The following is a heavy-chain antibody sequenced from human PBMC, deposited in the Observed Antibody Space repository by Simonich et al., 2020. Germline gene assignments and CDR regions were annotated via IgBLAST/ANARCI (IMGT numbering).Heavy chain of an antibody. V-gene: IGHV1-2*02. D-gene: IGHD2-21*01. Sequence: HVQLVLSVAEVKKPAASLTPSCKPSGHTFTDQYMHWVRQAPGQWLEWMGGVNPKGGGKTYAQKFQGRVTMTRDTSISTAYMELSRLRSDDTAVYYCARIGLVGILKAFDIWGQGTMVTVSS. CDR3: ARIGLVGILKAFDI. CDR1: GHTFTDQY. J-gene: IGHJ3*02. CDR2: VNPKGGGK.